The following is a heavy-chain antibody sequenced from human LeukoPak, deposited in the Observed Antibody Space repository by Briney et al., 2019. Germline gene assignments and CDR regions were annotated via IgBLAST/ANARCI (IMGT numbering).Heavy chain of an antibody. V-gene: IGHV3-23*01. CDR1: GLTFSSYA. Sequence: GGSLRLSCAASGLTFSSYAMSWVRQAPGKGLEWVSATNRSGGSTYYADSVNARFTISRDNSKNTLYLQMNSLRAEDTAVYYCAKDPEVGSSGWYHFDYWGQGTLVTVSS. CDR2: TNRSGGST. CDR3: AKDPEVGSSGWYHFDY. D-gene: IGHD6-13*01. J-gene: IGHJ4*02.